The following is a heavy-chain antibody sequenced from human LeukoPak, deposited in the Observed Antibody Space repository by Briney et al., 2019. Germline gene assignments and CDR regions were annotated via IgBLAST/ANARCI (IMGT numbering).Heavy chain of an antibody. D-gene: IGHD3-22*01. CDR1: GGSISSSNW. CDR3: ARVTGSGYPLDY. CDR2: IYHSGST. J-gene: IGHJ4*02. V-gene: IGHV4-4*02. Sequence: PSETLSLTCAVSGGSISSSNWWSWVRQPPGKGLEWIGEIYHSGSTNYNPSLKSRVTISVDKPKNQFSLKLSSVTAADTAVYYCARVTGSGYPLDYWGQGTLVTVSS.